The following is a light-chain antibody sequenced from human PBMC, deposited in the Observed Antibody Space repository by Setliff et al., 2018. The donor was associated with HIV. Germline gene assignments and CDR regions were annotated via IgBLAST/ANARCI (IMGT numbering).Light chain of an antibody. CDR3: SSYTSSSTLWV. V-gene: IGLV2-14*03. CDR1: SSDVGGYNY. CDR2: DVS. Sequence: QSALTQPASVSGSPGQSITISCTGTSSDVGGYNYVSWYQQDPGKAPKLVIYDVSNRPSGVSNRFSGSKSGNTASLTISGLQAEDEADYYCSSYTSSSTLWVFGGGTKVTV. J-gene: IGLJ3*02.